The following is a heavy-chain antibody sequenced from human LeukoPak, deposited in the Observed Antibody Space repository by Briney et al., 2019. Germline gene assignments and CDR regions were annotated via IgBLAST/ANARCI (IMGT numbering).Heavy chain of an antibody. Sequence: ASVKVSCKASGGTFSSYAISWVRQARGQGLEWMGGIIPIFGTANYAQKFQGRVTITTDESTSTAYMELSSLRSEDTPVYYCARGEYQLLSFDYWGQGTLVTVSS. D-gene: IGHD2-2*01. J-gene: IGHJ4*02. CDR2: IIPIFGTA. CDR3: ARGEYQLLSFDY. V-gene: IGHV1-69*05. CDR1: GGTFSSYA.